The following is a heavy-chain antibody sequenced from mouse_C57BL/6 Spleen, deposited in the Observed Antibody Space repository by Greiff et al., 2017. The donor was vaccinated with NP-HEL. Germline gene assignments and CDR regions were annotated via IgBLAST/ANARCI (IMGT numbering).Heavy chain of an antibody. CDR2: IYPGDGDT. CDR3: AKIYYGNWDYAMDY. D-gene: IGHD2-1*01. CDR1: GYAFSSSW. J-gene: IGHJ4*01. Sequence: QVQLQQSGPELVKPGASVKISCKASGYAFSSSWMNWVKQRPGKGLEWIGRIYPGDGDTNYNGKFKGKATLTADKSSSTAYMQLSSLTSEDSAVYFCAKIYYGNWDYAMDYWGQGTSVTVSS. V-gene: IGHV1-82*01.